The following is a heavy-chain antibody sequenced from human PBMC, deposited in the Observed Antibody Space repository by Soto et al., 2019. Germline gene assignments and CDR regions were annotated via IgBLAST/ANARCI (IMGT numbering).Heavy chain of an antibody. Sequence: PSETLSLTCAVYGGSFSGYYWSWIRQPPGKGLEWIGEINHSGSTNYNPSLKSRVTISVDTSKNQFSLKLSSVTAADTAVYYCARGGDGSSWYIDWFDPWGQGTLVTVSS. CDR1: GGSFSGYY. V-gene: IGHV4-34*01. CDR2: INHSGST. J-gene: IGHJ5*02. D-gene: IGHD6-13*01. CDR3: ARGGDGSSWYIDWFDP.